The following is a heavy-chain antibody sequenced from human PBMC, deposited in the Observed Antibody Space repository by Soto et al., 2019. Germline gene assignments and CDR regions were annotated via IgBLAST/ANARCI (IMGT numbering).Heavy chain of an antibody. CDR2: ISAYNGNT. V-gene: IGHV1-18*01. CDR1: GYTFTSYG. CDR3: ARSRVYYYDSSGYAFNI. J-gene: IGHJ3*02. D-gene: IGHD3-22*01. Sequence: ASVKVSCKASGYTFTSYGISWVRQAPGQGLEWMGWISAYNGNTNYAQKLQGRVTMTTDTSTSTAYMELRSLRSDDTAVYYCARSRVYYYDSSGYAFNIWGQGTMVTVSS.